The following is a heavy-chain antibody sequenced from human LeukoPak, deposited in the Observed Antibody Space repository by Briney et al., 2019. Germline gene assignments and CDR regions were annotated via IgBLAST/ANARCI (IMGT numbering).Heavy chain of an antibody. J-gene: IGHJ4*02. CDR3: AIPGIAAAGTRIFDY. Sequence: ASVKVSCKASGYTFTGYYMHWVRQAPGQGLEWMGRMNPNSGGTNYAQKFQGRVTMTRDTSISTAYMELSRLRSDDTAVYYCAIPGIAAAGTRIFDYWGQGTLVTVSS. D-gene: IGHD6-13*01. CDR2: MNPNSGGT. V-gene: IGHV1-2*06. CDR1: GYTFTGYY.